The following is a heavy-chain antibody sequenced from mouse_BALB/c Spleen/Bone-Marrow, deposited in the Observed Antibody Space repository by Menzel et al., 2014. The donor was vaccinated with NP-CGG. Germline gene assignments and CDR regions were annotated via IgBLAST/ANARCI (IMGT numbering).Heavy chain of an antibody. V-gene: IGHV1-53*01. CDR2: TAPSHCVT. CDR3: SRGRRDALDY. D-gene: IGHD1-1*02. CDR1: GYPFTLYY. Sequence: QVQLQESGAELVKPGASVTLSCNYSGYPFTLYYLDCLQQSPCPGLSWFCATAPSHCVTNFNEKFNNKAKLTVDKSSSTAYMQLSSLTSEDSALCVVSRGRRDALDYRGQGTSVTVSS. J-gene: IGHJ4*01.